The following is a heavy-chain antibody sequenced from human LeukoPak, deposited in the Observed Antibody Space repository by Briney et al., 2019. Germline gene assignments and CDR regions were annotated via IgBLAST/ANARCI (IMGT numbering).Heavy chain of an antibody. CDR2: INHSGST. CDR3: ARGRCFIAAAGPRLVDY. J-gene: IGHJ4*02. D-gene: IGHD6-13*01. V-gene: IGHV4-34*01. Sequence: SETLSLTCAVYGGSFSGYYWSWIRQPPGKGLEWIGEINHSGSTNYNPSLKSRVTISVDTSKNQFSLKLSSVTAADTTVYYCARGRCFIAAAGPRLVDYWGQGTLVTVSS. CDR1: GGSFSGYY.